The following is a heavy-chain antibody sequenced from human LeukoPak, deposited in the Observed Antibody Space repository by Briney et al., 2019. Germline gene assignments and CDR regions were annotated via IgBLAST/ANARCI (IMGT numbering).Heavy chain of an antibody. CDR1: GFTFSSYA. CDR2: ISGSGGST. J-gene: IGHJ4*02. CDR3: AKLIDITGTTGDY. V-gene: IGHV3-23*01. D-gene: IGHD1-7*01. Sequence: GGSLRLSCAASGFTFSSYAMSWIRQAPGKGLEWVSAISGSGGSTYYADSVKGRFTISRDNSKNTLYLQMNSLRAEDTAVYYCAKLIDITGTTGDYWGQGTLVTVSS.